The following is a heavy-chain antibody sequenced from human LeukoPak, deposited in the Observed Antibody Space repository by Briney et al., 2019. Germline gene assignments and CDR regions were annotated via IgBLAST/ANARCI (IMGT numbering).Heavy chain of an antibody. D-gene: IGHD6-13*01. CDR1: GFTFSDYY. J-gene: IGHJ4*02. CDR3: AQSASSSSWYYGY. V-gene: IGHV3-23*01. Sequence: GGSLRLSCAASGFTFSDYYMSWIRQAPGKGLEWVSAISGSGGSTYYADSVKGRFTISRDNSKNTLYLQMNSLRAEDTAVYYCAQSASSSSWYYGYWGQGTLVTVSS. CDR2: ISGSGGST.